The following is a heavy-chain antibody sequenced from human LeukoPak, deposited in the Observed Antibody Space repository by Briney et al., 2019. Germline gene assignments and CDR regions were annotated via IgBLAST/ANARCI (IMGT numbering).Heavy chain of an antibody. CDR1: GYTFTSYD. Sequence: ASVKVSCKASGYTFTSYDINWVRQATGQGLEWRGWMNPNSGNTGYAQKFQGRVTMTRNTSISTAYMELSSLRSEDTAVYYCARGVGGSSWPPKGYYYYGMDVWGQGTTVTVSS. J-gene: IGHJ6*02. CDR2: MNPNSGNT. V-gene: IGHV1-8*01. D-gene: IGHD6-13*01. CDR3: ARGVGGSSWPPKGYYYYGMDV.